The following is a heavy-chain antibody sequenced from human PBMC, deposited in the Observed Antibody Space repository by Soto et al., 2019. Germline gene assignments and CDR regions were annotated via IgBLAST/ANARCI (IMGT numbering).Heavy chain of an antibody. J-gene: IGHJ3*02. Sequence: EVQLLESGGGLVQPGGSLRLSCSASGLTFSSYAMTWVRQAPGKGLEWVSGISGGGYSTDYADSVKGRFTISRDNSKNTLYLQMNSLRVEDTAVYYCAKDMVSSTASDAFDIWGQGTMVTVYS. V-gene: IGHV3-23*01. CDR1: GLTFSSYA. CDR3: AKDMVSSTASDAFDI. D-gene: IGHD3-10*01. CDR2: ISGGGYST.